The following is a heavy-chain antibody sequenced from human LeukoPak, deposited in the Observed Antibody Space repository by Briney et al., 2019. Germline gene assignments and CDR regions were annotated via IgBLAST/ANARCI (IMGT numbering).Heavy chain of an antibody. V-gene: IGHV5-51*01. CDR2: IYPGDSDT. D-gene: IGHD3-3*02. Sequence: GESLKISCKGSEYSFTSYWIGWVRQLPGKGLEWMGIIYPGDSDTRYSPSFQGQATISADKSISTAYLQWSSLKASDTAIYYCARSLNSLGGFDPWGQGTLVTVSS. CDR1: EYSFTSYW. CDR3: ARSLNSLGGFDP. J-gene: IGHJ5*02.